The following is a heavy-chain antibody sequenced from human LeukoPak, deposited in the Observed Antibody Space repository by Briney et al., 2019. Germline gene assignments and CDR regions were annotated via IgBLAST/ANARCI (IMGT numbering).Heavy chain of an antibody. Sequence: GGSLRLSCAASGFIFSSYEMNWVRQAPGKGLEWVSYISSGGSTIYYADSVKGRFTISRGNAKNSLYLQMNSLRAEDTAVYYCARGGNLFDSWGQGTLVTVSS. J-gene: IGHJ4*02. CDR2: ISSGGSTI. D-gene: IGHD3-10*01. CDR1: GFIFSSYE. CDR3: ARGGNLFDS. V-gene: IGHV3-48*03.